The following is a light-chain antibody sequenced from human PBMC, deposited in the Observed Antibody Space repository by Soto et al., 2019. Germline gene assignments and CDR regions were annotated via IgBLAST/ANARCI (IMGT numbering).Light chain of an antibody. J-gene: IGLJ3*02. V-gene: IGLV4-69*01. Sequence: QSVLTQSPSASASLGASVKLTCTLSSGHSTYAIAWHQQQPEKGPRYLMKLNSDGSHYKGDGIPDRFSGSSSGADRYLTISSLQSEDDADYYCQTWGTGIRVFGGGTQLTVL. CDR3: QTWGTGIRV. CDR1: SGHSTYA. CDR2: LNSDGSH.